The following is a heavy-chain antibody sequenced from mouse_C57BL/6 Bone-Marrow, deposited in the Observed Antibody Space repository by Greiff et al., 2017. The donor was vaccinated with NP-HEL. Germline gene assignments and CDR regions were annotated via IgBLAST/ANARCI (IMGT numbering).Heavy chain of an antibody. J-gene: IGHJ4*01. V-gene: IGHV3-6*01. D-gene: IGHD2-4*01. Sequence: ESGPGLVKPSQSLSLSCSVTGYSITSGYYWNWIRQFPGNNLEWMGYISYDGSNNYNSSLKNRISITRDTSKNQYFLKLNSEATEDTATDNCGRDYDYDVNYAMDDWGQGTAVTVSS. CDR2: ISYDGSN. CDR1: GYSITSGYY. CDR3: GRDYDYDVNYAMDD.